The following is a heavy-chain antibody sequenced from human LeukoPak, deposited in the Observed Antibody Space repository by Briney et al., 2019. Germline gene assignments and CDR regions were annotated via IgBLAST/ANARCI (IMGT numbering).Heavy chain of an antibody. D-gene: IGHD4-23*01. CDR3: ASSVVRSSGDY. J-gene: IGHJ4*02. CDR2: INPNSGGT. CDR1: GYTFTVYY. V-gene: IGHV1-2*02. Sequence: GASVTVSCTASGYTFTVYYMHWVRQAPGQGLEWMGWINPNSGGTNYAQKFQGRVTMTRDTSISTAYMELSRLRSDDTAVYYCASSVVRSSGDYWGQGTLVTVSS.